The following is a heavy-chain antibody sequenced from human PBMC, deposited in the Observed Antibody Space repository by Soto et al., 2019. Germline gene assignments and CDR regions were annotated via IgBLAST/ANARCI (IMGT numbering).Heavy chain of an antibody. Sequence: EVQLVESGGGLVQPGGSLRLSCAASGFTFSTYWMYWVRQAPGKGLEWVANIKQDGSEKYYVDSVKGRFTISRDNAENTLYLQMNRLRAEDTALYFCARDAPGGYYNYWGQGTLVTVSS. J-gene: IGHJ4*02. V-gene: IGHV3-7*01. CDR1: GFTFSTYW. D-gene: IGHD2-15*01. CDR3: ARDAPGGYYNY. CDR2: IKQDGSEK.